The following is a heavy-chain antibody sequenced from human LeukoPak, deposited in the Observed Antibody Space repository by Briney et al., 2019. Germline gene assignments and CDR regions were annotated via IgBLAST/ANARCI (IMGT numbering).Heavy chain of an antibody. CDR1: GYTFTSYA. CDR3: AREGIAAATPYYYYYMDV. V-gene: IGHV7-4-1*02. CDR2: INTNTGNP. J-gene: IGHJ6*03. Sequence: ASVKVSCKASGYTFTSYAMNWVRQAPGQGLEWMGWINTNTGNPTYAQGFTGRFVFSLDTSVSTAYLQISSLKAEDTAVYYCAREGIAAATPYYYYYMDVWGKGTTVTVSS. D-gene: IGHD6-13*01.